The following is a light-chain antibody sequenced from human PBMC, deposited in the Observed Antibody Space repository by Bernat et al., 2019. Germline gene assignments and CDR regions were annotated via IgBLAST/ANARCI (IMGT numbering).Light chain of an antibody. V-gene: IGKV1-33*01. Sequence: DIQMTQSPSSLSASVGDRVTITCQASQDISNYLNCYQQKPGKAPKLLIYDASNLETGVPSRSSGSGSGTDFTFTISSLQPEDIATYYCQQYDNLPYTFGQGTKLEIK. CDR1: QDISNY. CDR3: QQYDNLPYT. J-gene: IGKJ2*01. CDR2: DAS.